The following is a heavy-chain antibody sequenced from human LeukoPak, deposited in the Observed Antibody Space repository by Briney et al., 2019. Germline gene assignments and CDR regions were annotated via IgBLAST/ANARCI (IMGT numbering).Heavy chain of an antibody. CDR2: ISYDGSNK. J-gene: IGHJ3*02. V-gene: IGHV3-30*18. D-gene: IGHD3-16*01. CDR1: GFTFSSYG. CDR3: AKDLRGAFDI. Sequence: PGGSLRLSCAASGFTFSSYGMHWVRQAPGKGLEWVAVISYDGSNKYYADSVKGRFTISRDNSKNTLYLQMNSLRAEDTAVYYCAKDLRGAFDIWGQGTMVIVSS.